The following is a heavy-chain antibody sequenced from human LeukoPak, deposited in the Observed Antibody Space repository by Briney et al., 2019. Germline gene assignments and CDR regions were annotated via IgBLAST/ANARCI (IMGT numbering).Heavy chain of an antibody. CDR1: GDSLSSGDCY. V-gene: IGHV4-31*03. D-gene: IGHD4-17*01. CDR3: AKGISDAYGDYEVT. Sequence: PSQTLSLTCTVSGDSLSSGDCYWSWIREHPGKGLEWIGYIYYSGAKFYNPSLKSRVSMSADMTKNHFSLKLTSVTAADTAMYYCAKGISDAYGDYEVTWGQGILVSVSA. J-gene: IGHJ5*02. CDR2: IYYSGAK.